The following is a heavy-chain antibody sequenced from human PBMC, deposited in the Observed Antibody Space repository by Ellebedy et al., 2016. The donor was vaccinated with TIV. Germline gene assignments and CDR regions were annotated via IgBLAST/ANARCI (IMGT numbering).Heavy chain of an antibody. CDR1: GFSFSDYY. Sequence: GESLKISCAASGFSFSDYYMSWIRQAPGKGLEWVSYITSSASSIYYADSVNGRFTISRDNAKNSLFLQMNSLRAEDTAVYYCATLRGDILTGYYAVYYNYMDVWGKGTTVTVSS. D-gene: IGHD3-9*01. J-gene: IGHJ6*03. CDR3: ATLRGDILTGYYAVYYNYMDV. V-gene: IGHV3-11*01. CDR2: ITSSASSI.